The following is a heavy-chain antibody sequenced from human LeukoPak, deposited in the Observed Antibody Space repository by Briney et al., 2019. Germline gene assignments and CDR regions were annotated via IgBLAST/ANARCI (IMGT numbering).Heavy chain of an antibody. D-gene: IGHD1-26*01. CDR1: GFTVSSNY. J-gene: IGHJ4*02. CDR3: ATLTRGGGSYYLSLDY. Sequence: PGGSLRLSCAASGFTVSSNYINWVRQAPGKGLEWVSLIYGSTSADYADSVKGRFTISRDTSMNTVYLQMNSLRAEDTAVYYCATLTRGGGSYYLSLDYWGQGTLVTVSS. V-gene: IGHV3-66*01. CDR2: IYGSTSA.